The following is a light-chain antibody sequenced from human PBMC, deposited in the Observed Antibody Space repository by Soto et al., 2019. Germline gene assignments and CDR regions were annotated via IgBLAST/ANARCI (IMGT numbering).Light chain of an antibody. CDR3: QHYGTSPQSA. J-gene: IGKJ5*01. Sequence: EIVVPQYRATLSVSPGESATLCCRTSQSVRMKLAWYQQKPGQSPRLLIYGASSRATGIPDRFSGSASGTDFTLTISRLEPEDFAVYYCQHYGTSPQSAFGQGTRLEI. V-gene: IGKV3-20*01. CDR2: GAS. CDR1: QSVRMK.